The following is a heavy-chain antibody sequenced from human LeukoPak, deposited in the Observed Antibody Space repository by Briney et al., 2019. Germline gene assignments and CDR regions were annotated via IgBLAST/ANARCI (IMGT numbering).Heavy chain of an antibody. CDR1: GFTFSSYS. CDR3: ARGGPPYDFWSGPRFDH. V-gene: IGHV3-48*01. Sequence: GGSLRRSCAASGFTFSSYSMNWVRQAPGKGRGWISYISSSSSTMYYADSVKGRFTISRDNAKNSLYLQMNSLRAEDTAVYYCARGGPPYDFWSGPRFDHWGQGTLVTVSS. CDR2: ISSSSSTM. J-gene: IGHJ4*02. D-gene: IGHD3-3*01.